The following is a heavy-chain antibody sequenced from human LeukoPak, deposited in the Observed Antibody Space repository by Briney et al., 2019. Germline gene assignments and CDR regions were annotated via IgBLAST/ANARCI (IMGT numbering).Heavy chain of an antibody. CDR1: GFILNDHY. D-gene: IGHD1-26*01. V-gene: IGHV3-72*01. CDR3: TRVGLGTTKDFDQ. CDR2: SRNKANSYTT. J-gene: IGHJ4*02. Sequence: GGSLRLSCEVSGFILNDHYIDWLRQAPGKGLEWVGRSRNKANSYTTEYAASVKGRFTISRDESKNSVFLQMNSLKTEDTAFYYCTRVGLGTTKDFDQWGQGTLVTVSS.